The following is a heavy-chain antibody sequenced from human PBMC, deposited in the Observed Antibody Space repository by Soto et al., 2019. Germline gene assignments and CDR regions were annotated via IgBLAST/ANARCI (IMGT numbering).Heavy chain of an antibody. CDR3: AKDGGPVYCNSPGCSAKHFDY. V-gene: IGHV3-30*18. CDR2: ISYDGDNE. D-gene: IGHD2-2*01. CDR1: GFTFSNDA. Sequence: QVQLVESGGGVVQPGRSLRLSCAASGFTFSNDAMHWVRQAPGKGLEWLAIISYDGDNEYYADSVRGRFTISRDNSKNTLSLQTNNLIHEATAVYYCAKDGGPVYCNSPGCSAKHFDYWGQGTLVTVSS. J-gene: IGHJ4*02.